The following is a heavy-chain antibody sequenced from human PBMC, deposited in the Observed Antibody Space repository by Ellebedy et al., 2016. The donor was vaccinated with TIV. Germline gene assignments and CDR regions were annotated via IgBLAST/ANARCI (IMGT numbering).Heavy chain of an antibody. CDR2: MSYSGGT. CDR1: GGSMGPYS. V-gene: IGHV4-59*01. CDR3: ARYWNYYYSTGTEESYWYFDL. Sequence: SETLSLXCAVSGGSMGPYSWSWIRQPPGKGLEWIGFMSYSGGTKYNASLQSRVSMSVDTSKKEFSLRLTSVTAADTAVYYCARYWNYYYSTGTEESYWYFDLWGRGTLVTVSS. D-gene: IGHD3-22*01. J-gene: IGHJ2*01.